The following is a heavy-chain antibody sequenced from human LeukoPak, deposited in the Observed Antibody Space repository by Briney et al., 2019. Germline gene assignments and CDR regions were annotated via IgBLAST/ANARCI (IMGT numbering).Heavy chain of an antibody. CDR1: GFAFRRYW. J-gene: IGHJ4*02. CDR2: INQDGSET. D-gene: IGHD7-27*01. CDR3: SGDPGDY. Sequence: GGSLRLSCAASGFAFRRYWMSWVRQAPGKGLEWVANINQDGSETYYVDSVEGRFTISRDNAKNSLFLQMSSLRVEDTAVYFCSGDPGDYWGQGTLVTVSS. V-gene: IGHV3-7*04.